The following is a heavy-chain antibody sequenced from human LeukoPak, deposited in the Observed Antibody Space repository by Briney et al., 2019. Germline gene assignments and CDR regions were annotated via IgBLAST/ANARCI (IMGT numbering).Heavy chain of an antibody. V-gene: IGHV4-38-2*01. D-gene: IGHD1-26*01. CDR1: GYSISGGYY. CDR3: ARHCQTVSYYFDF. CDR2: IYHSGSA. J-gene: IGHJ4*02. Sequence: PSETLSLTCAAYGYSISGGYYWGWIRQPPGKRMEWIGSIYHSGSAYYNPSLKSRVTISADTSKNQFSLGLSSVTAADTAVYYCARHCQTVSYYFDFWGQGTLVTVSS.